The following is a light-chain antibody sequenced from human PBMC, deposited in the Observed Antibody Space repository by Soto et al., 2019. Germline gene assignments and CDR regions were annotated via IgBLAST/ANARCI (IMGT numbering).Light chain of an antibody. V-gene: IGLV2-14*01. CDR3: TSYTSSSTWV. CDR1: SSDIGAYNY. J-gene: IGLJ3*02. Sequence: QSALTQPASVSGSPGQSITISCTGTSSDIGAYNYVSWYQQHPGKAPKLIIYEVSGRPSGVSNRFSGSKSGNTASLTISGLQAEDEADYYCTSYTSSSTWVFGGGTKLT. CDR2: EVS.